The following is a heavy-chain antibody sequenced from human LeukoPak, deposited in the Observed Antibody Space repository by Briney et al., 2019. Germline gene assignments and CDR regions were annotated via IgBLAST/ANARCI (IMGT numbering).Heavy chain of an antibody. CDR3: ATHYDVLTGYAAAAFDI. Sequence: SETLSLACTVSGGSISPYYWSWIRQPPGKGLEWIGYIYYSGTTHYNPSLESRVTMSVDTSKNQFSLKLSSVTAADTAVYYCATHYDVLTGYAAAAFDIWGQGTMVTVSS. CDR2: IYYSGTT. V-gene: IGHV4-59*08. CDR1: GGSISPYY. D-gene: IGHD3-9*01. J-gene: IGHJ3*02.